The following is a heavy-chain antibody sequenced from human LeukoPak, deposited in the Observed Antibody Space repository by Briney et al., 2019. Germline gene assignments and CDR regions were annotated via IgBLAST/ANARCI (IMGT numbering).Heavy chain of an antibody. J-gene: IGHJ4*02. CDR3: ARAYCGGYCDIRRLDY. V-gene: IGHV1-69*05. Sequence: ASVPVSHKASGGTFRNYALRWLRPPPGQGLEWMGGISPIFGRANDAQKCQGRVTITTDESTSTAYMELSSLRSEDTAVYYCARAYCGGYCDIRRLDYWAREPWSPSPQ. CDR1: GGTFRNYA. CDR2: ISPIFGRA. D-gene: IGHD2-21*02.